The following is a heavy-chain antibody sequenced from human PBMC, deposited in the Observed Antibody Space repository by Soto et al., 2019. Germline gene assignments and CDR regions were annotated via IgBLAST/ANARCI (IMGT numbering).Heavy chain of an antibody. Sequence: SETLSLTCTVSGGSISSSSYYWGWIRQPPGKGLEWIGSIYYSGSTYYNPSLKSRVTISVDTSKNQFSLKLSSVTAADTAVYYCASTYYYDSSGYSSAFDIWGQGTMVTVS. V-gene: IGHV4-39*01. CDR3: ASTYYYDSSGYSSAFDI. D-gene: IGHD3-22*01. CDR2: IYYSGST. CDR1: GGSISSSSYY. J-gene: IGHJ3*02.